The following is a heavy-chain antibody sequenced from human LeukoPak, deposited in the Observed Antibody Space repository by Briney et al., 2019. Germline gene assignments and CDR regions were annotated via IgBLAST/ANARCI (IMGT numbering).Heavy chain of an antibody. D-gene: IGHD3-3*01. J-gene: IGHJ6*03. CDR3: ARGVYYDFWSGYYLEQDYYYYYMDV. Sequence: GGSLRLSCAASGFTFSSYWMSWVRQAPGKGLEWVANIKQDGREKYYVDSVKGRFTISRDNAKNSLYLQMNSLRAEDTAVYYCARGVYYDFWSGYYLEQDYYYYYMDVWGKGNTVTVSS. V-gene: IGHV3-7*01. CDR1: GFTFSSYW. CDR2: IKQDGREK.